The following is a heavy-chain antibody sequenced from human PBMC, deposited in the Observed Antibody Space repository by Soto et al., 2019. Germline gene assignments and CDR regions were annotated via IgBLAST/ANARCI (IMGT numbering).Heavy chain of an antibody. Sequence: SETLSLTCTVSGGSISSYYWSWIRQPPGKGLEWLWYIYYSGSTTYNPSLKSRVTISVATSKNQFSLKLSSVTAADTAVYYCARADYYDISVYWLYYFDYWGQGTLVTVSS. V-gene: IGHV4-59*01. CDR3: ARADYYDISVYWLYYFDY. D-gene: IGHD3-22*01. CDR2: IYYSGST. CDR1: GGSISSYY. J-gene: IGHJ4*02.